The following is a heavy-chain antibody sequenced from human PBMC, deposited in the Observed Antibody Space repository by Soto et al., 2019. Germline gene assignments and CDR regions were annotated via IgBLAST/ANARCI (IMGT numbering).Heavy chain of an antibody. J-gene: IGHJ4*02. D-gene: IGHD3-10*01. Sequence: ASVKVSCKVSGYTLTELSMHWVRQAPGKGLEWMGGFDPEDGETIYAQKFQGRVTTTEDTSTDTAYMELSSLRSEDTAVYYCATALLQIGMNYFDYWGQGTLVTVSS. V-gene: IGHV1-24*01. CDR2: FDPEDGET. CDR3: ATALLQIGMNYFDY. CDR1: GYTLTELS.